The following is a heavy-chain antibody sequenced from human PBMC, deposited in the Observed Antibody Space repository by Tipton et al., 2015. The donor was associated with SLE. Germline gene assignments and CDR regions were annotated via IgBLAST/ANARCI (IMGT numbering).Heavy chain of an antibody. CDR3: ARGGGSSPFYY. CDR1: GGSISSSSYY. CDR2: IYYSGST. V-gene: IGHV4-39*07. Sequence: TLSLTCTVSGGSISSSSYYWGWIRQPPGKGLEWIGSIYYSGSTYYNPSLKSRVTISVDTSKNQFSPKLSSVTAADTAVYYCARGGGSSPFYYWGQGTLVTVSS. D-gene: IGHD2-15*01. J-gene: IGHJ4*02.